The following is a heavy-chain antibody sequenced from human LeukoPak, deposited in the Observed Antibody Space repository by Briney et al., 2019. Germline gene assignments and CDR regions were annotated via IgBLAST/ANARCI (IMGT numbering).Heavy chain of an antibody. CDR2: ITSGDGSP. CDR1: GFTFGTSA. CDR3: TKRGAYYVDY. D-gene: IGHD3-16*01. V-gene: IGHV3-23*01. J-gene: IGHJ4*02. Sequence: PGGSLRLSCAASGFTFGTSAMSWVRQTPEKGLEWVSTITSGDGSPYYADFVKGRFTISRDNSNNMLYLQMSSLRAEDTAVYYCTKRGAYYVDYWGRGIPVTVSS.